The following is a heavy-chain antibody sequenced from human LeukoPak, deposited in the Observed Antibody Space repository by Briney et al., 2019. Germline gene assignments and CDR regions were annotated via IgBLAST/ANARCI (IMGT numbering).Heavy chain of an antibody. J-gene: IGHJ4*02. CDR2: VNPSGGAT. D-gene: IGHD6-19*01. CDR1: GYSFTDYY. Sequence: GALVKVSCKASGYSFTDYYIHWVRQAPGQGPEWMGWVNPSGGATKYAQKFQDRVTMTRDTSISTAYLELSGLTSDDTAVYYCATYTSAILYFLYWGLGTLVTVSS. CDR3: ATYTSAILYFLY. V-gene: IGHV1-2*02.